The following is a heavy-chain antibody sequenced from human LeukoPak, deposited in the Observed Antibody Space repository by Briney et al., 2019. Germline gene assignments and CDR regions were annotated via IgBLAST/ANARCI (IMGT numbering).Heavy chain of an antibody. CDR3: ARTRYIDY. J-gene: IGHJ4*02. CDR2: ISYDGSNK. V-gene: IGHV3-30*04. CDR1: GFTFSSYA. Sequence: PGGSLRLSCAASGFTFSSYAMHWVRQAPGKGLEWVAVISYDGSNKYYADSVKGRFTISRDNSKNTLYLQTNSLRTEVTAVYYCARTRYIDYWGQGTLVTVSS.